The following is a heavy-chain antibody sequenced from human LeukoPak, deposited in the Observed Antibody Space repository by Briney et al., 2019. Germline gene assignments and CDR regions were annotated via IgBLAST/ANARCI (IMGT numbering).Heavy chain of an antibody. CDR2: IYYSGST. D-gene: IGHD6-13*01. CDR3: ARESSSSWYPSPIDY. CDR1: GGSINSYY. Sequence: PSETLSPTCTVSGGSINSYYWSWIRQPPGKGLEWIGYIYYSGSTNYNPSLKSRVTISVDTSKNQFSLRLSSVTAADTAVYYCARESSSSWYPSPIDYWGQGTLVTVSS. J-gene: IGHJ4*02. V-gene: IGHV4-59*01.